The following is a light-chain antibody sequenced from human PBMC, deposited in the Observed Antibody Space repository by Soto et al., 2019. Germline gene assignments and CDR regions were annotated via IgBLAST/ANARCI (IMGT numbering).Light chain of an antibody. CDR3: QQRNGWPLT. V-gene: IGKV3D-20*02. J-gene: IGKJ4*01. Sequence: EIVLTQSPGTLSLSPGERATLSCRASQSVSSSYLAWYQQKPGQAPRLLIYGASSRATGIPDRFSGSGSGTDFTLTISRLEPEDFAVYYCQQRNGWPLTFGGGTKVEIK. CDR1: QSVSSSY. CDR2: GAS.